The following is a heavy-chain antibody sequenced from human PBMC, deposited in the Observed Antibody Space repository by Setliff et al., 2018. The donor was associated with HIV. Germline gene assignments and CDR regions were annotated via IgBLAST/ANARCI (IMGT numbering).Heavy chain of an antibody. J-gene: IGHJ4*02. D-gene: IGHD3-22*01. CDR1: GGSISSYY. CDR3: GRQVPVPGVAVTPIDY. Sequence: SETLSLTCTVSGGSISSYYWTWLRQFPGKGLEWIGFIFYTGSTTYNPSLNSRVTISVDTSKNQFSLKVTSVTAADTAVYYCGRQVPVPGVAVTPIDYWGQGTLGTVSS. V-gene: IGHV4-59*08. CDR2: IFYTGST.